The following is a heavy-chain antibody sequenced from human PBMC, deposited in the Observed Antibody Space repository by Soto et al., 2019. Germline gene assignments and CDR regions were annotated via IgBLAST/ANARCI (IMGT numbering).Heavy chain of an antibody. CDR3: ARMGGTYDDIWGSPNCYFYY. J-gene: IGHJ4*01. Sequence: SETLSLTCTVSGGSISSYYWSWIRQPPGKGLEWIGYIYYSGSTNYNPSLKSRVTISVDTSKNQFSLKLSSVTAADTAVYYCARMGGTYDDIWGSPNCYFYYWDQGTLVTVSS. CDR2: IYYSGST. D-gene: IGHD3-16*01. CDR1: GGSISSYY. V-gene: IGHV4-59*01.